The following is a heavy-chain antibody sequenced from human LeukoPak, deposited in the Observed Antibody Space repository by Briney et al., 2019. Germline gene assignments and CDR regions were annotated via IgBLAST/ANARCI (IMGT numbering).Heavy chain of an antibody. CDR2: IKKTGSET. V-gene: IGHV3-7*01. CDR1: GFTFSHFW. Sequence: AGGSLRLSCAASGFTFSHFWMSWVRQAPGKGLEWVAYIKKTGSETYYVDSVKGRFTITRDNTRNSLFLQMYSLRAEDTAVYFCAREDGYCSGGNCYSYFDSWGQGTLATVSS. D-gene: IGHD2-15*01. J-gene: IGHJ4*02. CDR3: AREDGYCSGGNCYSYFDS.